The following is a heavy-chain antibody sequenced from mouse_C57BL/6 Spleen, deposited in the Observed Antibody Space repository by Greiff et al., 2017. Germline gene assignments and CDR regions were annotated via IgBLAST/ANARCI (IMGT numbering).Heavy chain of an antibody. Sequence: VQLVESGAELVRPGASVKLSCKASGYTFTDYYINWVKQRPGQGLEWIARIYPGSGNTYYNEKFKGKATLTAEKSSSTAYMQLSSLTSEDSAVYFCARKYGYDYAMDYWGQGTSVTVSS. D-gene: IGHD2-2*01. V-gene: IGHV1-76*01. CDR2: IYPGSGNT. CDR1: GYTFTDYY. J-gene: IGHJ4*01. CDR3: ARKYGYDYAMDY.